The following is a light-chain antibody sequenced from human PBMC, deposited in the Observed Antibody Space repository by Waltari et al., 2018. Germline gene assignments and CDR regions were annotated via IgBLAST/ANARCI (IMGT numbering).Light chain of an antibody. Sequence: EIVLTQSPATLSLSPGERATLSCRASQSVSSYLARYQQKPGPAPRLLIYDASRRATGIPARFSGSGSGTDFTLTISSLEPEDFAVYYCQQRGNWPSGYTFGQGTKLEIK. CDR3: QQRGNWPSGYT. CDR2: DAS. CDR1: QSVSSY. J-gene: IGKJ2*01. V-gene: IGKV3-11*01.